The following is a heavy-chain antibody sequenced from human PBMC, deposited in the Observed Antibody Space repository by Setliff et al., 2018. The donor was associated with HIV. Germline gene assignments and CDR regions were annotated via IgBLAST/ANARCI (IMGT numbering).Heavy chain of an antibody. J-gene: IGHJ5*02. V-gene: IGHV4-59*01. CDR1: GGSISSYY. Sequence: SETLSLTCTVSGGSISSYYWSWIRQHPGKGLEWIGYIYNTGSTYHSPSLKSRVSTSVDTSKNQFSLKVNSVTAADTAVYYCARDGRYSFGYNWFDPWGQGTLVTVSS. CDR3: ARDGRYSFGYNWFDP. D-gene: IGHD5-18*01. CDR2: IYNTGST.